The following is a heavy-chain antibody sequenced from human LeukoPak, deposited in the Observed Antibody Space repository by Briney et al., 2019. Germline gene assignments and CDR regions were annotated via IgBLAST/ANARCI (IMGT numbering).Heavy chain of an antibody. CDR2: VSGSSRPI. CDR1: GFTFGTYS. CDR3: ARGPRIAVAGTFDY. D-gene: IGHD6-19*01. Sequence: GGSLRLSCAASGFTFGTYSLNWVRQAPGKGLEWISYVSGSSRPIYYADSVKGRFTISRDDAKNSLYLQMNSLRAEDTALYHCARGPRIAVAGTFDYWGQGTLVTVSS. V-gene: IGHV3-48*04. J-gene: IGHJ4*02.